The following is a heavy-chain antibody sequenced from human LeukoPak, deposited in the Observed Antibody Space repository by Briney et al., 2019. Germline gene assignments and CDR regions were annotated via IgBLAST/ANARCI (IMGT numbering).Heavy chain of an antibody. J-gene: IGHJ4*02. Sequence: PSETLSLTCSVSGYSISSGYYWGRIRQPPGKGLEWIGSVFHSGITYYKPSLKSQVTILVDTSKNQFSLKLSSVTAADTAVYYCARGYCSGGSCYDTPLDYWGQGTLVTVSS. CDR1: GYSISSGYY. CDR3: ARGYCSGGSCYDTPLDY. CDR2: VFHSGIT. D-gene: IGHD2-15*01. V-gene: IGHV4-38-2*02.